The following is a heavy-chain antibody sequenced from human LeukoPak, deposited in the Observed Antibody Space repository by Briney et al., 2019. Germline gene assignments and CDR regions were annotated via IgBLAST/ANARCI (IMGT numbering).Heavy chain of an antibody. Sequence: GGSLRLSCAASGFTFSSYSMNWVRQAPGRGLEWVSSMSGSGYYIYYADSVKGRFTTSRDNAKNSLYLQMNSLRAEDTAVYYCARATYYGSGSYYMLVDYWGQGTLVTVSS. CDR3: ARATYYGSGSYYMLVDY. CDR2: MSGSGYYI. V-gene: IGHV3-21*01. D-gene: IGHD3-10*01. CDR1: GFTFSSYS. J-gene: IGHJ4*02.